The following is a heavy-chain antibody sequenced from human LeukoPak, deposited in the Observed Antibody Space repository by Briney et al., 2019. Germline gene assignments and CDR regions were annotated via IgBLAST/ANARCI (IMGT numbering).Heavy chain of an antibody. V-gene: IGHV3-48*01. J-gene: IGHJ3*02. CDR1: GFTFSSYS. Sequence: PGGSLRLSCAPSGFTFSSYSMNWVRQAPGQEREGVSYISSSSSTIYYADSVKGRFTISRANAKNSLYLQMNSLRAEDTAVYYCARDPGGTRDYGDYDGAFDIWGQGTMVTVSS. D-gene: IGHD4-17*01. CDR2: ISSSSSTI. CDR3: ARDPGGTRDYGDYDGAFDI.